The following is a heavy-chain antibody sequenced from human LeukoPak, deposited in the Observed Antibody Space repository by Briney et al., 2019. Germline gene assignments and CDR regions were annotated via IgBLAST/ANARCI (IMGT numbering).Heavy chain of an antibody. CDR2: ISGSGGST. CDR1: GFSFSTYW. D-gene: IGHD3-9*01. Sequence: PGGSLRLSCAASGFSFSTYWMSWVRQAPGKGLEWVSAISGSGGSTYYADSVKGRFTISRDNSKNTLYLQMNSLRAEDTAVYYCANTADYDILTGYLDYWGQGTLVTVSS. CDR3: ANTADYDILTGYLDY. V-gene: IGHV3-23*01. J-gene: IGHJ4*02.